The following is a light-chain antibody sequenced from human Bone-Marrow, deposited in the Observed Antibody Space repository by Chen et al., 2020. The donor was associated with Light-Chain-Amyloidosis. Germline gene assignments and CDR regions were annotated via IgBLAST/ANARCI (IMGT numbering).Light chain of an antibody. CDR3: QVWDRSSDRPV. CDR1: NIGATS. J-gene: IGLJ3*02. Sequence: SYVLTQPSSVSVAPGQTATIACGGNNIGATSVHWYQQTPGQAPLLVVYDDSERPSGIPERLSGSNAGNAATLTISRGEAGDEADYYCQVWDRSSDRPVFGGGTKLTVL. V-gene: IGLV3-21*02. CDR2: DDS.